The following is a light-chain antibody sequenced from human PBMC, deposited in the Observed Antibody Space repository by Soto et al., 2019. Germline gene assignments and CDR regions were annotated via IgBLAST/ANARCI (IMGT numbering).Light chain of an antibody. CDR3: CSYAGSSIGV. J-gene: IGLJ3*02. CDR1: SSDVGSYNL. Sequence: QSALTQPASVSGSPGQSITVSCTGTSSDVGSYNLVSWYQQHPGKAPKLMIHEGSKRPSGVSNRFSGSKSGNTASLTISGLQAEDEAYYYCCSYAGSSIGVFGGGTQLTVL. CDR2: EGS. V-gene: IGLV2-23*01.